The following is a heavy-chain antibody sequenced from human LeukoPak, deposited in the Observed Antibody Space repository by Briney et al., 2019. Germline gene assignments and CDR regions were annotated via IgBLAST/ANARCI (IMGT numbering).Heavy chain of an antibody. V-gene: IGHV3-21*01. D-gene: IGHD3-9*01. Sequence: GGSLRLSCAASGFTFSSYSMNWVRQAPGKGLEWVSSTSSSSSYIYYADSVKGQFTISRDDSKNTLYLQMNSLRAEDTAVYNCAKDRRRDDVLTGSFSDWGQGTLVTVSS. CDR3: AKDRRRDDVLTGSFSD. J-gene: IGHJ4*02. CDR1: GFTFSSYS. CDR2: TSSSSSYI.